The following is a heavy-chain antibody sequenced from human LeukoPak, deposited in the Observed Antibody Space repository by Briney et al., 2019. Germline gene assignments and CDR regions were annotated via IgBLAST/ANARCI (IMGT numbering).Heavy chain of an antibody. Sequence: GESLQRSSRGAGYIFSTNYSCQLRQIPGKGLEWMGIINPSDSDTRYSPSFQGHVTISADKSISTAYLQWSSLKASDSYIDYGSRSWNFHYWGQGTLLTVSS. CDR3: SRSWNFHY. CDR1: GYIFSTNY. J-gene: IGHJ4*02. V-gene: IGHV5-51*01. D-gene: IGHD1-1*01. CDR2: INPSDSDT.